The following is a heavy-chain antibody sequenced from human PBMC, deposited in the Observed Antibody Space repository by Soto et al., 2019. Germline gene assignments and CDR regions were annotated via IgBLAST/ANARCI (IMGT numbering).Heavy chain of an antibody. CDR2: ISPFNYNT. D-gene: IGHD6-25*01. J-gene: IGHJ5*02. Sequence: QVQLMQSRPEVKTPGASVKLSCKASGYTFSSYVITWVRQAPGQGLEWMGWISPFNYNTNYAQKFQGRVPMTTDTSTNTAYMELRSLRSDDTAVYYCARGGRRLGWFDPWGQGTLVTVSS. CDR1: GYTFSSYV. V-gene: IGHV1-18*01. CDR3: ARGGRRLGWFDP.